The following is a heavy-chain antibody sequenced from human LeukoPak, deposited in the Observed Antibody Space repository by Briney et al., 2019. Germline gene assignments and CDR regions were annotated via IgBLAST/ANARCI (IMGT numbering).Heavy chain of an antibody. CDR2: VKEDGTEK. CDR1: GFTFSTYW. CDR3: AELGITMIGGV. V-gene: IGHV3-7*01. Sequence: GGSLRLSCAASGFTFSTYWMTWVRQAPGKGLEWVANVKEDGTEKYYVDSVKGRFTISRDNAKNSLYLQMNSLRAEDTAVYYCAELGITMIGGVWGKGTTVTISS. J-gene: IGHJ6*04. D-gene: IGHD3-10*02.